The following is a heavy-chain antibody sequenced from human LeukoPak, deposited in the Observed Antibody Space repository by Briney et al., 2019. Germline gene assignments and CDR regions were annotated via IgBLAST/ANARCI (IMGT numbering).Heavy chain of an antibody. CDR2: INPNSGGT. V-gene: IGHV1-2*02. CDR1: GYIFTGYF. Sequence: ASVKVSCKASGYIFTGYFLHWVRQAPGQGLEWMGWINPNSGGTNYPQKFQGRVTMTRDTSISTAYMELSRLRSDDTAVYYCARVGQSSYDCWGQGTLVTVSS. D-gene: IGHD6-6*01. J-gene: IGHJ4*02. CDR3: ARVGQSSYDC.